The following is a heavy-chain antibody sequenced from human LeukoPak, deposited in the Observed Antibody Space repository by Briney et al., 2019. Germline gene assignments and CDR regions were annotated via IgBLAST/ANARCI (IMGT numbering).Heavy chain of an antibody. CDR2: ISSSSSYI. Sequence: KPGGSLRLSCAASGFTFSSYSMNWVRQAPGKGLEWVSSISSSSSYIYYADSVKGRFTISGDNAKNSLYLQMNSLRAEDTAVYYCARDPGIAAAGEIDYWGQGTLVTVSS. CDR1: GFTFSSYS. V-gene: IGHV3-21*01. CDR3: ARDPGIAAAGEIDY. D-gene: IGHD6-13*01. J-gene: IGHJ4*02.